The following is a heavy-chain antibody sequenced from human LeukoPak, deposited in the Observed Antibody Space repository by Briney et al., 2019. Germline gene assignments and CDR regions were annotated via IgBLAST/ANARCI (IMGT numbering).Heavy chain of an antibody. CDR1: GGSISSYY. Sequence: SETLSLTCTVSGGSISSYYWSWIRQPPGKGLEWIGEINHSGSTNYNPSLKSRVTISVDTSKNQFSLKLSSVTAADTAVYYCARDDYGGKRSLDYWGQGTLVTVSS. V-gene: IGHV4-34*01. CDR3: ARDDYGGKRSLDY. CDR2: INHSGST. D-gene: IGHD4-23*01. J-gene: IGHJ4*02.